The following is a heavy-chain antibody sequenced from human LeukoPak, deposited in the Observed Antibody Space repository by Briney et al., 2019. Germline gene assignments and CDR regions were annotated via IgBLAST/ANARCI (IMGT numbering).Heavy chain of an antibody. V-gene: IGHV4-39*01. CDR1: GGSISSSSYY. CDR3: ASVRGGTALDY. CDR2: IYYSGST. D-gene: IGHD1-7*01. Sequence: PSETLSLTCTVSGGSISSSSYYWGWIRQPPGKGLEWIGSIYYSGSTYYNPSLKSRVTISVGTSRNQFSLKLSSVTAADTAIYYCASVRGGTALDYWGQGTLVTVSS. J-gene: IGHJ4*02.